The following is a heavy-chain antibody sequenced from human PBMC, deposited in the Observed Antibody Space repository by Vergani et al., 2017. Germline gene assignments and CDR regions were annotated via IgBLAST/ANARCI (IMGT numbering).Heavy chain of an antibody. V-gene: IGHV4-31*03. CDR1: GAYVGSGGYY. D-gene: IGHD2-15*01. CDR2: IYYSGTT. Sequence: QVQLQESGPGLVKASQTLSLTCSVSGAYVGSGGYYWSWVRQRPGMGLDWIGYIYYSGTTYYNPSLESRLTISLDTSENHLSLKLNSVTAAHTAVYYCARHWAVVAANNWFDPWGQGTLVTGSS. CDR3: ARHWAVVAANNWFDP. J-gene: IGHJ5*02.